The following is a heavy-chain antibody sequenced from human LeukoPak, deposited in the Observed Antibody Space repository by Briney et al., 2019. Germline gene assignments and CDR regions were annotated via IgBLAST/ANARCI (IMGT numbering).Heavy chain of an antibody. D-gene: IGHD5-18*01. CDR3: ARTGYSYGYGFYYYYMDV. V-gene: IGHV3-21*01. CDR2: ISSSSSYI. CDR1: GFTFSSYS. J-gene: IGHJ6*03. Sequence: GGSLRLSCEASGFTFSSYSMNWVRQAPGKGLEWVSSISSSSSYIYYADSVKGRFTISRDNAKNSLYLQMNSLRAEDTAVYYCARTGYSYGYGFYYYYMDVWGKGTTVTVSS.